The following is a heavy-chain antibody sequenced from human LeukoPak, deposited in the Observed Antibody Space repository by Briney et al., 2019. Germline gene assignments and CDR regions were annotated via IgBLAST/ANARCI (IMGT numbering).Heavy chain of an antibody. D-gene: IGHD2-15*01. J-gene: IGHJ5*02. Sequence: GASVKVSCKASGGTFSSYAISWVRQAPGQGLEWMGRIIPILGIANYAQKFQGRVTITADKSTSTAYMELSSLRSEDTAVYYCARELGCSGGSCYWSWFDPWGQGTLVTVSS. CDR3: ARELGCSGGSCYWSWFDP. CDR2: IIPILGIA. V-gene: IGHV1-69*04. CDR1: GGTFSSYA.